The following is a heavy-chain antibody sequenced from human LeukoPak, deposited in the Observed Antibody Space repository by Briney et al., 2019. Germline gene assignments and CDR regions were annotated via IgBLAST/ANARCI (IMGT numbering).Heavy chain of an antibody. CDR3: ARDLSGIAGYTYGRGIDY. V-gene: IGHV4-4*08. J-gene: IGHJ4*02. CDR2: IYYSGST. Sequence: SETLSLTCTVSGGSIRSYYWSWIRQPPGKGLEWIGYIYYSGSTNYNPSLKSRVTISLDTSKNQFSLKLTSVTAADTAVYYCARDLSGIAGYTYGRGIDYWGQGTLVTVSS. CDR1: GGSIRSYY. D-gene: IGHD5-18*01.